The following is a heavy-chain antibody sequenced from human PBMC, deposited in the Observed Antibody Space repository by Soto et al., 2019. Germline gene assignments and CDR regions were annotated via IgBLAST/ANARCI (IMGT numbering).Heavy chain of an antibody. CDR1: GYTFTSYG. CDR3: ARLLFLEWFDDY. J-gene: IGHJ4*02. Sequence: ASVKVSCKTSGYTFTSYGISWVRQAPGQGLEWMGWISTYNGNTNYAQKFQGRATMTTDTSTTTAYMELRSLKSDDTAVYYCARLLFLEWFDDYWGQGTLVTVPS. V-gene: IGHV1-18*04. D-gene: IGHD3-3*01. CDR2: ISTYNGNT.